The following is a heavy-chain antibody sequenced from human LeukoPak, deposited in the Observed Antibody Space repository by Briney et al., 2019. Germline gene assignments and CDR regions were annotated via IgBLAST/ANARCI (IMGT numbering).Heavy chain of an antibody. J-gene: IGHJ4*02. CDR2: IYPRDGST. Sequence: ASVKVSCKASGYTFTSNYIHWVRQAPGQGLEWMGMIYPRDGSTSYAQKFQGRVTVTRDTSTSTVHMELSGLRSEDTAVYYCARDQEGFDYWGQGTLVTVSP. V-gene: IGHV1-46*01. CDR1: GYTFTSNY. CDR3: ARDQEGFDY.